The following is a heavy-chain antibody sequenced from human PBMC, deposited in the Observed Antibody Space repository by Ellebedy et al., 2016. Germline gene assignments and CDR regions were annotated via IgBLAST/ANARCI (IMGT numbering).Heavy chain of an antibody. CDR1: GGSISSYY. D-gene: IGHD3-22*01. V-gene: IGHV4-59*08. CDR3: ARQGGYDSSGYYWSYYYYYGMDV. Sequence: SETLSLXCTVSGGSISSYYWSWIRQPPGKGLEWFGYIYYSGSTNYNPSLKSRVTISVDTSKNQFSLKLSSVTAADTAVYYCARQGGYDSSGYYWSYYYYYGMDVWGQGTTVTVSS. J-gene: IGHJ6*02. CDR2: IYYSGST.